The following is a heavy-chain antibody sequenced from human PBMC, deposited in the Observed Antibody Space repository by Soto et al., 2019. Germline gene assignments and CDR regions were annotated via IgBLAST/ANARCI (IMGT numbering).Heavy chain of an antibody. CDR2: INPKSGAT. CDR3: VYYCEKSNYGGDEYFQYGRDV. V-gene: IGHV1-2*02. J-gene: IGHJ6*02. Sequence: ASVKVSCKASGYRFTGYGWHGVRQAPGRGLQWMGWINPKSGATDYAQKFQGRVTMTREMSTNTAYLELSGLRSDDTADGTGVYYCEKSNYGGDEYFQYGRDVLGQGPKVTASS. CDR1: GYRFTGYG. D-gene: IGHD2-21*02.